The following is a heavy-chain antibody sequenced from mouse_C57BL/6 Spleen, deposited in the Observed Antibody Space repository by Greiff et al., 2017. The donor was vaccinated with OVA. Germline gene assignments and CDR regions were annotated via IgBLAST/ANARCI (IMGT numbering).Heavy chain of an antibody. CDR1: GYTFTSYW. V-gene: IGHV1-61*01. Sequence: VQLQQPGAELVRPGSSVKLSCKASGYTFTSYWMDWVKQRPGQGLEWIGNIYPSDSETHYNQKFKDKATLTVDKSSSTAYMQLSSLTSEDSAVYYCARSGYLRNYWGQGTTLTVSS. CDR2: IYPSDSET. D-gene: IGHD3-1*01. CDR3: ARSGYLRNY. J-gene: IGHJ2*01.